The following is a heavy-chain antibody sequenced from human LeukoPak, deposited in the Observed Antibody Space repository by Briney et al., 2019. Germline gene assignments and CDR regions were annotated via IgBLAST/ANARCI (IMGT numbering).Heavy chain of an antibody. D-gene: IGHD2-15*01. Sequence: GGSLRLSCAASGSTFSSYAMSWVRQAPGKGLEWVSAISGSGGSTYYADSVKGRFTISRDNSKNTLYLQMNSLRAEDTAVYYCAKDVLGYCSGGSCYFHYWGQGTLVTVSS. CDR1: GSTFSSYA. V-gene: IGHV3-23*01. CDR2: ISGSGGST. J-gene: IGHJ4*02. CDR3: AKDVLGYCSGGSCYFHY.